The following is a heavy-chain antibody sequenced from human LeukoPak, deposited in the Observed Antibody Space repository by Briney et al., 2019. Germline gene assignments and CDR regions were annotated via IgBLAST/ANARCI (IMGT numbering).Heavy chain of an antibody. V-gene: IGHV1-24*01. J-gene: IGHJ3*02. Sequence: ASVKVSCKVSGYTLTDLSMHWVRQAPGNGLEWMGGFDPEDGETIYAQKFPGRVTITEDTSTDTAYMELSSLRSEDTAVYYCATGSITIFGVVITHAFDIWRQGTMATVS. CDR1: GYTLTDLS. CDR3: ATGSITIFGVVITHAFDI. D-gene: IGHD3-3*01. CDR2: FDPEDGET.